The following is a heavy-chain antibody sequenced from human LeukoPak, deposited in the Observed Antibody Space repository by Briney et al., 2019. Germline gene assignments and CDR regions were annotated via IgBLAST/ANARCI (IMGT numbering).Heavy chain of an antibody. Sequence: PSETLSLTCTVSGGSISSGNYYWAWLRQPAGKGLEWHGHIHISGSYYYNPSLMSRITISVNTSKKQFFLKLNSLAAATPAVYSCVRDPGYESLYYSDYWGQGTLRTVSS. V-gene: IGHV4-61*09. D-gene: IGHD1-1*01. CDR2: IHISGSY. CDR1: GGSISSGNYY. CDR3: VRDPGYESLYYSDY. J-gene: IGHJ4*02.